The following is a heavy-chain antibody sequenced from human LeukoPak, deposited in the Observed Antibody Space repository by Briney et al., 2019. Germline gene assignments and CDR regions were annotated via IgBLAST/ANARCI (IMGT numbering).Heavy chain of an antibody. CDR1: GGSFSGYY. D-gene: IGHD2-2*01. Sequence: PSETLSLTCAVYGGSFSGYYWSWIRQPPGKGLEWIGEINHSGSTNYNPSLKSRVTISVDTSKNQFSLKLSSVTAADTAVYYCARGPGIGYCSSTSCYRFDYWGQGTLVIVSS. CDR3: ARGPGIGYCSSTSCYRFDY. J-gene: IGHJ4*02. CDR2: INHSGST. V-gene: IGHV4-34*01.